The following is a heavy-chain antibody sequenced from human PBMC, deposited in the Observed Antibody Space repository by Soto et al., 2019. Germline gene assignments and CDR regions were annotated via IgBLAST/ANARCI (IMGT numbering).Heavy chain of an antibody. CDR3: TTPPWDPPSMDV. V-gene: IGHV3-15*01. CDR1: GSTFSNAW. Sequence: EVQLVESGGGLVKPGGSLRLSCAASGSTFSNAWMSWVRQAPGKGLEWVGRIKSKTDGGTTDYAAPVKGRFTISRDDSKNTLYLQMNSLKTEDTAVYYCTTPPWDPPSMDVWGQGTTVTVSS. J-gene: IGHJ6*02. CDR2: IKSKTDGGTT. D-gene: IGHD1-26*01.